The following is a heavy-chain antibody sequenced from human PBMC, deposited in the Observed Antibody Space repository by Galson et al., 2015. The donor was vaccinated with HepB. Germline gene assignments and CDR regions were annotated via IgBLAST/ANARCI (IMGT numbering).Heavy chain of an antibody. D-gene: IGHD6-13*01. J-gene: IGHJ4*02. CDR3: AREDSSIAVAALDY. CDR2: IWYDESNK. CDR1: GFTFSSYG. Sequence: SLRLSCAASGFTFSSYGMHWVRQAPGKGLEWVALIWYDESNKYYADSVKGRFTISRDNAENTLFLQMNSLRAEDTAVYYCAREDSSIAVAALDYWGQGILVTVSS. V-gene: IGHV3-33*01.